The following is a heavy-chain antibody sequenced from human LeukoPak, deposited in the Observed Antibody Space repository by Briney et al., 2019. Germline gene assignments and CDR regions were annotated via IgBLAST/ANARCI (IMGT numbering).Heavy chain of an antibody. D-gene: IGHD5-18*01. Sequence: GGSLRLSCAASGFTFSSYAMSWVRQAPGKGLEWVSAISGSGGSTYYADSVKGRFTISRDNSKNTLYLQMNSLRAEDTAVYYCAKLPPPTAMDTYYFDYWGQGTLVTVSS. V-gene: IGHV3-23*01. CDR2: ISGSGGST. J-gene: IGHJ4*02. CDR3: AKLPPPTAMDTYYFDY. CDR1: GFTFSSYA.